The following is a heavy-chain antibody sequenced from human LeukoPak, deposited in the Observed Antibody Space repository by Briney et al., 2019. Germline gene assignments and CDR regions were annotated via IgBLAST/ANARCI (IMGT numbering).Heavy chain of an antibody. Sequence: SETLSLTCAVYGGSFSGYCWSWIRQPPGKGLEWIGEINHSGSTNYNPSLKSRVTISVDTSKNQFSLKRSSVTAADTAVYYCARELRFLEWLDMYYYYGMDVWGQGTTVTVSS. CDR1: GGSFSGYC. V-gene: IGHV4-34*01. D-gene: IGHD3-3*01. J-gene: IGHJ6*02. CDR2: INHSGST. CDR3: ARELRFLEWLDMYYYYGMDV.